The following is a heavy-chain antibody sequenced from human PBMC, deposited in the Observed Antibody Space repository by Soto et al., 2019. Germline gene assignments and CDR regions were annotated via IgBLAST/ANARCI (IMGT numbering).Heavy chain of an antibody. CDR2: ISYDGSNK. Sequence: QPVGSLRLSCAASGFTFSSYGMHWVRQAPGKGLEWVAVISYDGSNKYYADSVKGRFTISRDNSKNTLYLQMNSLRAEDTAVYYCAKDLWNYVLGRYGMDVWGQGTTVTVSS. D-gene: IGHD1-7*01. J-gene: IGHJ6*02. V-gene: IGHV3-30*18. CDR3: AKDLWNYVLGRYGMDV. CDR1: GFTFSSYG.